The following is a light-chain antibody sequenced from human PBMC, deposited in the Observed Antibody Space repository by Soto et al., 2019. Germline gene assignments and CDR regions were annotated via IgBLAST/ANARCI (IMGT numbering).Light chain of an antibody. Sequence: EIVVAQSPGTLSLSPGDTATLSCTASQSVTARYVAWYQQKPGQTPRLLIFGASHRVTGIPDRFSGSGSGTDFPLTISRLEPEDFAVYYCQQYGGLPTFGQGTKLEIK. CDR1: QSVTARY. J-gene: IGKJ2*01. CDR2: GAS. V-gene: IGKV3-20*01. CDR3: QQYGGLPT.